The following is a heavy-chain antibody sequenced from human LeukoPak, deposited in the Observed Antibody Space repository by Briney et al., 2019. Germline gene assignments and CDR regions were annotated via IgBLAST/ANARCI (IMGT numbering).Heavy chain of an antibody. CDR3: ARDVGDGYNS. CDR1: SASISTYY. J-gene: IGHJ5*02. V-gene: IGHV4-59*01. CDR2: IYHSGPS. D-gene: IGHD5-24*01. Sequence: SETLSLTCTVSSASISTYYWSWIRQPPGKGLEWIGYIYHSGPSNYNPSLKSRVAMSVDTSKNQFSLKLSSVTAADTAVYYCARDVGDGYNSWGQGTLVTVSS.